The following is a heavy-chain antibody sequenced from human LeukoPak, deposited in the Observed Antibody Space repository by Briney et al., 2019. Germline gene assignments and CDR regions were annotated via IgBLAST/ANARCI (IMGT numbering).Heavy chain of an antibody. D-gene: IGHD2-2*01. Sequence: PSETLSLTCTVSGGSISSSSYYWGWIRQPPGKGLEWIGSIYYSGSTNYNPSLKSRVTMSVDTSKNQFSLKLSSVTALDTAVYYCARQSSTSCPGAFDIWGQGTMVTVSS. CDR3: ARQSSTSCPGAFDI. V-gene: IGHV4-39*07. CDR1: GGSISSSSYY. J-gene: IGHJ3*02. CDR2: IYYSGST.